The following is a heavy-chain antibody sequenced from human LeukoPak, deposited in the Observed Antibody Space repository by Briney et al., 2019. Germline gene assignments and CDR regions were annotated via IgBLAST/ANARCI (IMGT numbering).Heavy chain of an antibody. CDR2: INHSGST. CDR3: GILKDGSYNWLDP. Sequence: ESSETLSLTCAVYGGSFSGYYWSWIRQPPGKGLEWIGEINHSGSTNYNPSLKSRVTISVDTSKNQFSLKLSSVTAADTAVYYCGILKDGSYNWLDPWGQGTLVTVSS. J-gene: IGHJ5*02. CDR1: GGSFSGYY. D-gene: IGHD1-26*01. V-gene: IGHV4-34*01.